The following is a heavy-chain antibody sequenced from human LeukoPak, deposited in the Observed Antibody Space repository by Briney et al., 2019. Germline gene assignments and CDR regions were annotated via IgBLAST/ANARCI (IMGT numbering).Heavy chain of an antibody. CDR3: ARGLTHFDP. J-gene: IGHJ5*02. V-gene: IGHV4-39*07. Sequence: PSETLSLTCTVSGGSIRSSYYYWGWLRQPPGKGLEWIGSIYDSGSTYYNPSLKSRVTISIDTSKSQFSLKLSSVTAADTAVYYCARGLTHFDPWGQGTLVTVSS. CDR2: IYDSGST. D-gene: IGHD2-15*01. CDR1: GGSIRSSYYY.